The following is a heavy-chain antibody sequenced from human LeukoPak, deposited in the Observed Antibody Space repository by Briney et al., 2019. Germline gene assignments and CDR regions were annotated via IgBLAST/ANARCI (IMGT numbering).Heavy chain of an antibody. D-gene: IGHD4-17*01. V-gene: IGHV3-20*04. J-gene: IGHJ6*03. CDR3: ARGSTRVTHPYYYYYMDV. CDR2: INWNGGST. Sequence: GGSLRLSCAASGFNFDDYGMSWVRQAPGKGLAWVSGINWNGGSTGYADSVKGRFTISRDNAKNSLYLQMNSLRAEDTALYYCARGSTRVTHPYYYYYMDVWGKGTTVTISS. CDR1: GFNFDDYG.